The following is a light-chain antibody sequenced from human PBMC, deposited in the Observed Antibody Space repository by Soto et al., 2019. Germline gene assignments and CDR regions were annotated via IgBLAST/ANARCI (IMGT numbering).Light chain of an antibody. Sequence: QSALTQPASVSGSPGPSITISCTGTSSYVGDYKYVSWYQHYPGQAPKVIIYEVSYRPSGVSNRFSVSKSGNTASLTISGLRAEDEADYYCSSYTSSSVLFGGGTKLTVL. V-gene: IGLV2-14*01. J-gene: IGLJ2*01. CDR1: SSYVGDYKY. CDR3: SSYTSSSVL. CDR2: EVS.